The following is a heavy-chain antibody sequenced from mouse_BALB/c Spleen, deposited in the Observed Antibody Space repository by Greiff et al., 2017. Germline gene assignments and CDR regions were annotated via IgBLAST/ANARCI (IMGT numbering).Heavy chain of an antibody. CDR2: IYPGSGNT. CDR1: GYTFTDYY. Sequence: QVQLQQSGADLARPGASVKLSCKASGYTFTDYYINWVKQRTGQGLELIGEIYPGSGNTYYNEKFKGKCTLTADKSSSTAYMQLSSLTSEASAIYFCARAYKAARGYAMDYWGQGTSVTVSS. J-gene: IGHJ4*01. D-gene: IGHD6-1*01. CDR3: ARAYKAARGYAMDY. V-gene: IGHV1-77*01.